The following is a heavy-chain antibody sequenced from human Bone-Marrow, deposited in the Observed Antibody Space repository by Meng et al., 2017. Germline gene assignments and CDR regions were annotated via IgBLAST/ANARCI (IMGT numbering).Heavy chain of an antibody. J-gene: IGHJ4*02. CDR1: GFTFDDYA. CDR2: ISWNSGST. D-gene: IGHD5-12*01. Sequence: GGSLRLSCAASGFTFDDYAMHWVRQAPGKGLEWVSGISWNSGSTGYADSVKGRFTISRDNAKNSLYLQMNSLRAEDTALYYCARSLGATRSPPDYWGQGTLVTVSS. CDR3: ARSLGATRSPPDY. V-gene: IGHV3-9*01.